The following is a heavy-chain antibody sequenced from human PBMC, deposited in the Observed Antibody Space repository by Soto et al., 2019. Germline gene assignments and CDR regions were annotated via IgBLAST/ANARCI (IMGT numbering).Heavy chain of an antibody. CDR1: GGSISSSDFY. CDR3: AVVDSTGNWFDP. Sequence: QLQLQESGPGLVKPSETLSLTCTVSGGSISSSDFYWGWLRQPPGKGLDFIGSMYYSGNTYYNPPLKNRITISVDTSKNQFSLKLISLTAAYTAVYYCAVVDSTGNWFDPWGQGALVTVSS. J-gene: IGHJ5*02. D-gene: IGHD3-22*01. V-gene: IGHV4-39*01. CDR2: MYYSGNT.